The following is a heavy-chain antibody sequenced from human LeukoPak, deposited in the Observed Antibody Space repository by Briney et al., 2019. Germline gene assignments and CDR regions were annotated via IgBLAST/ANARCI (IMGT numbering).Heavy chain of an antibody. CDR3: ARSGRWRGGSPGDYDILTGYHDY. J-gene: IGHJ4*02. Sequence: SQTLSLTCAISGDSVSSNSAAWNWIRQSPSRGLEWLGRTYYRSKWYNDYAVSVKSRITINPDTSKNQFSLQLNSVTPEDTAVYYCARSGRWRGGSPGDYDILTGYHDYWGQGTLVTVSS. V-gene: IGHV6-1*01. CDR2: TYYRSKWYN. D-gene: IGHD3-9*01. CDR1: GDSVSSNSAA.